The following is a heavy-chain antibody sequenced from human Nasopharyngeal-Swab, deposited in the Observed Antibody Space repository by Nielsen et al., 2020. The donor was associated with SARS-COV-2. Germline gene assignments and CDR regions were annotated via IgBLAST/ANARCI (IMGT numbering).Heavy chain of an antibody. CDR3: AGHPADFDY. CDR1: GGSLSDYH. CDR2: MKPSGRT. J-gene: IGHJ4*02. V-gene: IGHV4-34*01. Sequence: SETLSLTCAVYGGSLSDYHWSWIRQPPGKGLEWIGEMKPSGRTNYNPSLKSRVAISIDTSKNQFFLNLRSVTAADTAVFYCAGHPADFDYWGQGTLVTVSP.